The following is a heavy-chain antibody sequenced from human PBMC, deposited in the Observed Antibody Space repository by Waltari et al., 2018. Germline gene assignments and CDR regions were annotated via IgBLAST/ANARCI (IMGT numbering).Heavy chain of an antibody. CDR3: AIGGVETSWYWRY. J-gene: IGHJ4*02. D-gene: IGHD6-13*01. CDR1: GFTFSSSW. V-gene: IGHV3-7*01. CDR2: VKTDGRET. Sequence: EVQVVESGGGLVQPGGSLRLSCAASGFTFSSSWMTWVRQAPGKGVEVVAKVKTDGRETYYVDSVKGRFTISRDNTKNSLYLQMSSLGAEDTAVYYCAIGGVETSWYWRYWGQGTLVTVSS.